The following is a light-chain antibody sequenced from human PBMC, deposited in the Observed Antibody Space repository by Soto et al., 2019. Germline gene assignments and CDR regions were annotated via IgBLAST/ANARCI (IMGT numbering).Light chain of an antibody. CDR2: DAS. CDR1: QSVLCTPNAKNY. J-gene: IGKJ4*01. V-gene: IGKV4-1*01. Sequence: DIVMTQSPEYLAGSLGESATINCKSSQSVLCTPNAKNYLAWYQQKPGQAPRLLVYDASTRATGVPDRFSGSGSGTDFTLTISRLETEDFAVYYCQQYAYSPLTFGGGTKVDI. CDR3: QQYAYSPLT.